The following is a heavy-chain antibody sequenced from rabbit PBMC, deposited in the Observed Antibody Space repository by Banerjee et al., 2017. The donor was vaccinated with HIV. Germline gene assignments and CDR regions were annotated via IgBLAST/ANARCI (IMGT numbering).Heavy chain of an antibody. CDR1: GFTFSSFW. Sequence: QEQLEESGGDLVKPEGSLTLTCTASGFTFSSFWICWVRQAPGKGLEWIACIHAASGRNAYASWAKGRFTISKTSSTTVTLQMTSLTAADTATYFCATDPVGGVTGWNFNLWGPGTLVTVS. CDR2: IHAASGRN. D-gene: IGHD7-1*01. CDR3: ATDPVGGVTGWNFNL. V-gene: IGHV1S45*01. J-gene: IGHJ4*01.